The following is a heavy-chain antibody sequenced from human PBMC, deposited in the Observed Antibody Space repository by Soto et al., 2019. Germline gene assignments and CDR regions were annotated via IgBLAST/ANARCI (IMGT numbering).Heavy chain of an antibody. CDR2: IDPKSGGT. V-gene: IGHV1-2*02. CDR1: GYSFTGHY. D-gene: IGHD3-22*01. Sequence: ASVMVSCKASGYSFTGHYMQWVRQAPGQGLEWMGWIDPKSGGTKYAQKFQDRVTMTTDTSINTAYMYLSGLTSDDTAVYYCARDYDKSGYDYFDPWGQGTLVTVSS. CDR3: ARDYDKSGYDYFDP. J-gene: IGHJ5*02.